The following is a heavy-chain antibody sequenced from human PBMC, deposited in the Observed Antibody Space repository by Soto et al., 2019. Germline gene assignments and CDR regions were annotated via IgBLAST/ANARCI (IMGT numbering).Heavy chain of an antibody. J-gene: IGHJ4*02. D-gene: IGHD1-26*01. Sequence: QVQLVESGGGVVQPGRSLRLSCAASGFTFSRYAVHWDRQAPGKGLEWVAVISYDGSNRYYADSVKGRFTISRDNSKNTLYLQMNSRRAEDTAVYYCAWVLGTYSRVGTFDYWGQGTLVTVSS. CDR3: AWVLGTYSRVGTFDY. V-gene: IGHV3-30-3*01. CDR2: ISYDGSNR. CDR1: GFTFSRYA.